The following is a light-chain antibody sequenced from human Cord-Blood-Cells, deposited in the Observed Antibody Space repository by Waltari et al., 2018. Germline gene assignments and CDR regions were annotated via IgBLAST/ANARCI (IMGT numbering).Light chain of an antibody. CDR1: QSVSSSY. V-gene: IGKV3-20*01. CDR2: GAS. CDR3: QQYGSSLWT. J-gene: IGKJ1*01. Sequence: EIVLTQSPGTLSFSPGESATLSCRAKQSVSSSYLAWYQQKPGQAPRLLIYGASSRATGIPARFSGSGSGTDFTLTISRLEPEDFAVYYCQQYGSSLWTFGQGTKVEIK.